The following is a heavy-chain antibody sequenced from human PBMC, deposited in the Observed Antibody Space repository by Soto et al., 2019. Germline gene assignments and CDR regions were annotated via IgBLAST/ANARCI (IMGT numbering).Heavy chain of an antibody. Sequence: RGSLILSCAASVFTFSSYGMHWVRQAPGKGLEWVAVISYDGSNKYYAASVKGRFTISRDNSKNTLYLQMNSLRAEDTAVYYCAKFSSWTWSYGMDVWGQGTTVTVSS. CDR2: ISYDGSNK. D-gene: IGHD2-15*01. J-gene: IGHJ6*02. CDR3: AKFSSWTWSYGMDV. V-gene: IGHV3-30*18. CDR1: VFTFSSYG.